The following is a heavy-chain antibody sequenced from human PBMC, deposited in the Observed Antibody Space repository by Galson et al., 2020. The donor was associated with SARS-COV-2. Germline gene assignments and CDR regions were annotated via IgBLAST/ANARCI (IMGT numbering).Heavy chain of an antibody. V-gene: IGHV3-13*01. D-gene: IGHD3-22*01. Sequence: GESLKISCAASGFTFSSYDMHWVRQATGKGLEWVSAIGTAGDTYYPGSVKGRFTISRENAKNSLYLQMNSLRAGDPAVYYCARSYSSGYYHDAFGIWGQGTMVTVSS. CDR1: GFTFSSYD. J-gene: IGHJ3*02. CDR3: ARSYSSGYYHDAFGI. CDR2: IGTAGDT.